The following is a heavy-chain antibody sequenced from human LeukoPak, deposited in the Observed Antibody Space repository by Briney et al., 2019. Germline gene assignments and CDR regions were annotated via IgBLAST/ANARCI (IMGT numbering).Heavy chain of an antibody. CDR3: ARALLVRNGYNYSPNYFDY. D-gene: IGHD5-24*01. Sequence: GESLTLSCAASGLTVNSNYMNWVRQAPGKGLQWASVIYSGGTTYYADSVKGRFTISRDNSKNTLYLQMNSLRAADTAVYYCARALLVRNGYNYSPNYFDYWGQGTLVTVSS. CDR2: IYSGGTT. J-gene: IGHJ4*02. V-gene: IGHV3-53*01. CDR1: GLTVNSNY.